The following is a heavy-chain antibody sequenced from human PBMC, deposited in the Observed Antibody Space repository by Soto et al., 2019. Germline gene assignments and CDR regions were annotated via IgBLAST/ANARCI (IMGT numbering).Heavy chain of an antibody. V-gene: IGHV4-39*01. Sequence: SETLSLTCTVSGGSISSYYWGWIRQPTGKGLEWIGSIYYSGSTYYNPSLKSRVTISVDTSKNQFSLKLSSVTAADTAVYYCANGESIAAAGTAWFDPWGQGTLLTVSS. D-gene: IGHD6-13*01. CDR2: IYYSGST. CDR3: ANGESIAAAGTAWFDP. J-gene: IGHJ5*02. CDR1: GGSISSYY.